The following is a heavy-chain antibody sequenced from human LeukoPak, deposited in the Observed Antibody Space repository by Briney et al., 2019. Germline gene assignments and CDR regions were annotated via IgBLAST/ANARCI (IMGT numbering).Heavy chain of an antibody. CDR1: GFTFRIYG. CDR3: ARATRNGYDY. V-gene: IGHV3-48*04. D-gene: IGHD5-24*01. CDR2: ISSGSDTI. J-gene: IGHJ4*02. Sequence: PGGSLRLSCVASGFTFRIYGMNWVRQAPGKGPEWVSYISSGSDTIYYADSAKGRFTMSRDNAKNSLFLQMNSLRAEDTAVYYCARATRNGYDYWGQGTLVAVSS.